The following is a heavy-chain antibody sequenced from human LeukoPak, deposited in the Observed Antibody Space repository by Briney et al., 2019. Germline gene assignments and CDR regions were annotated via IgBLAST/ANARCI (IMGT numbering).Heavy chain of an antibody. CDR2: ISGIVGNT. J-gene: IGHJ4*02. V-gene: IGHV3-23*01. Sequence: GRSLRLSCAASGLTFSNFAMTWVRPAPGKGLEWVSAISGIVGNTYYADSVTGRFSISRHNPKSTPYLQIGSLRAEDRAVYYCANNFRHSGSYYGFDYWGQGALVTFSS. D-gene: IGHD1-26*01. CDR1: GLTFSNFA. CDR3: ANNFRHSGSYYGFDY.